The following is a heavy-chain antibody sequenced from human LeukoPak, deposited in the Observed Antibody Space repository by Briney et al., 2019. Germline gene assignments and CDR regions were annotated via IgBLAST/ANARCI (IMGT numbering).Heavy chain of an antibody. V-gene: IGHV3-7*03. CDR2: IKQDGTEI. D-gene: IGHD6-19*01. J-gene: IGHJ4*02. CDR3: TTSPVPGLDY. Sequence: PGGSLRLSCAASGFTFSSHWMSWVRQAPGKGPEWVANIKQDGTEIYYVDSVKGRFTISRNNAKNSLYLQMNSLKTEDTAVYYCTTSPVPGLDYWGQGTLVTVSS. CDR1: GFTFSSHW.